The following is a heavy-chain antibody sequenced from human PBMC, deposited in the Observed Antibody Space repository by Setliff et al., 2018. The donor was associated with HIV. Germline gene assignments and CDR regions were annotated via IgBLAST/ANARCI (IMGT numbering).Heavy chain of an antibody. Sequence: SQTLSLTCAISGDSVSRINTAWNWIRQSPSRGLEWLGRTYYRSKWYNDYAVSVKSRITINPDTSTSTAYMELRSLRSDDTAMYFCGRSNGGQVTMVDYWGQGTLVTVSS. V-gene: IGHV6-1*01. D-gene: IGHD3-10*01. CDR2: TYYRSKWYN. CDR1: GDSVSRINTA. J-gene: IGHJ4*02. CDR3: GRSNGGQVTMVDY.